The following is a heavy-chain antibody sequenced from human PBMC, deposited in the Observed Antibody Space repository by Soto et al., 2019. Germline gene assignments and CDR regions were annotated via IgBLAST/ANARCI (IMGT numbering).Heavy chain of an antibody. CDR3: ARGRKSKMSRGYMDV. CDR2: INHSGST. J-gene: IGHJ6*03. D-gene: IGHD2-2*01. V-gene: IGHV4-34*01. Sequence: SETLSLTCAVYGGSFSGYYWSWIRQPPGKGLEWIGEINHSGSTNYNPSLKSRVTISVDTSKNQFSLKLSSVTAADTAVYYCARGRKSKMSRGYMDVWGKGTTVTVSS. CDR1: GGSFSGYY.